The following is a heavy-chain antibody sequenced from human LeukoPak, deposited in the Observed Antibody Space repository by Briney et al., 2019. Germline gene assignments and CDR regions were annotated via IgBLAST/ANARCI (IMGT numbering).Heavy chain of an antibody. CDR2: IKKDGSEK. Sequence: GGSLRLSCAASGLIFSSYWMSWVRQAPGKGLEWVANIKKDGSEKYYVDSVKGRFTISRDNAKNSLYLQMNSLRAEDTALYYCAKDMFPSSSWSNWFDPWGQGTLVTVSS. D-gene: IGHD6-13*01. V-gene: IGHV3-7*03. CDR3: AKDMFPSSSWSNWFDP. CDR1: GLIFSSYW. J-gene: IGHJ5*02.